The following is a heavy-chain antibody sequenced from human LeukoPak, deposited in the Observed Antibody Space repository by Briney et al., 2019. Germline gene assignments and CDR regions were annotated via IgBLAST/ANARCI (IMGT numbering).Heavy chain of an antibody. D-gene: IGHD3-22*01. CDR1: GFTFSSYA. J-gene: IGHJ5*02. V-gene: IGHV4-31*02. CDR2: IYYSGST. Sequence: LRLSCAASGFTFSSYAMSWVRQHPGKGLEWIGYIYYSGSTYYNPSLRSRVTISVDTSKNQFSLKLSSVTAADTAVYYCARCIRITMTGGWFDPWGQGTLVTVSS. CDR3: ARCIRITMTGGWFDP.